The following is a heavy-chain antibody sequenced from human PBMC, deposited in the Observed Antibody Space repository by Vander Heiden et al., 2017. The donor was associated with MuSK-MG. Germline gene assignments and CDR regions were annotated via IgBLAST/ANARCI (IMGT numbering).Heavy chain of an antibody. V-gene: IGHV4-34*01. J-gene: IGHJ4*02. Sequence: QVQLQQWGAGLLMPSESLSLTCAVYGGYCSGYYWSWIRQPPGKALGRMGETKHSGSTNYTPSLKSRVTISLDTSKHQFSLNLTSVTAADTAVYYCASNRLAARRRIRDPFGYLGQGTLVTVSS. CDR3: ASNRLAARRRIRDPFGY. CDR2: TKHSGST. CDR1: GGYCSGYY. D-gene: IGHD6-6*01.